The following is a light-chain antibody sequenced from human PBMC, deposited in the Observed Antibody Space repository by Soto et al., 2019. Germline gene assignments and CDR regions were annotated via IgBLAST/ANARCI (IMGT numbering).Light chain of an antibody. Sequence: DIQMTQSPSSLSASVGDRFTITCRASQSISSYLNWYQQKPGKAPKLLIYAASSLQSGVPSRFSGSGAGTHFTFTISSLQPEDFATYYCQQYDDLPLTFGGGTKVDIK. V-gene: IGKV1-39*01. CDR2: AAS. CDR1: QSISSY. J-gene: IGKJ4*01. CDR3: QQYDDLPLT.